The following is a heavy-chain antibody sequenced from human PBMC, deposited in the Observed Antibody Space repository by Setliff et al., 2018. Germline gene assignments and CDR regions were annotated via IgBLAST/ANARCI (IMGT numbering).Heavy chain of an antibody. CDR3: SRAVDGRTWFDP. Sequence: GGSLRLSCAASGFTFSSYGMHWVRQAPGKGLEWVSSISSSGSYIYYADSVKGRFTISRDNAKNSLYLQMDSLRTEDTAVYYCSRAVDGRTWFDPWGQGALVTVSS. D-gene: IGHD6-19*01. V-gene: IGHV3-21*04. CDR1: GFTFSSYG. J-gene: IGHJ5*02. CDR2: ISSSGSYI.